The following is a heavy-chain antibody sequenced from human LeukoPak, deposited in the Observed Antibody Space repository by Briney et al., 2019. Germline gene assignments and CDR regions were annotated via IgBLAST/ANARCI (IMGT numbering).Heavy chain of an antibody. CDR3: ARDDSGGYHFDY. CDR2: IWYDGTNK. V-gene: IGHV3-33*01. Sequence: GRSLRLSCAASGFTFSSYAMHWVRQAPGKGPEWVALIWYDGTNKYYADSVKGRFTISRDNSKTTLYLQMNSLRAEDTAVYYCARDDSGGYHFDYRGQGTLVTVSS. CDR1: GFTFSSYA. J-gene: IGHJ4*02. D-gene: IGHD1-26*01.